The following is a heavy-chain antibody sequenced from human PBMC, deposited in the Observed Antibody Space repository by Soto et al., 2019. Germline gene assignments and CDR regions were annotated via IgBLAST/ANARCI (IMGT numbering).Heavy chain of an antibody. D-gene: IGHD1-1*01. V-gene: IGHV4-59*12. CDR3: ASFKVNDRELDY. CDR2: IYYSGST. Sequence: SETLSLTCTVSGGSISSYYWSWIRQPPGKGLEWIGYIYYSGSTSYNPSLKSRLTISVDTSKNQFSLKLSSVTAADTAVYYCASFKVNDRELDYWGQGTLVTVSS. CDR1: GGSISSYY. J-gene: IGHJ4*02.